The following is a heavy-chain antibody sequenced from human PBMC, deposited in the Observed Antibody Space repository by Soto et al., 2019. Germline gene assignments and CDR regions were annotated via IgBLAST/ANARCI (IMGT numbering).Heavy chain of an antibody. J-gene: IGHJ6*02. CDR3: ATTSLRTYYDFWSGYLHYYGMDV. CDR1: GGSISSSNW. V-gene: IGHV4-4*02. D-gene: IGHD3-3*01. Sequence: SETLSLTCAVSGGSISSSNWWSWVRQPPGKGLEWIGEIYHSGSTNYNPSLKSRVTISVDKSKNQFSLKLSSVTAADTAVYYCATTSLRTYYDFWSGYLHYYGMDVWGQGTTVTVPS. CDR2: IYHSGST.